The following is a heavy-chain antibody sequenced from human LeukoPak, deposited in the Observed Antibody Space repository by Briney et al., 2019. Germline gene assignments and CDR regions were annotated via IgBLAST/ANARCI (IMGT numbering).Heavy chain of an antibody. CDR1: GFTFSSYW. J-gene: IGHJ4*02. CDR2: INSDGSST. CDR3: AKDFRLVRGVAY. D-gene: IGHD3-10*01. V-gene: IGHV3-74*01. Sequence: GGSLRLSCAASGFTFSSYWMHWVRQAPGKGLVWVSRINSDGSSTSYADSVKGRFTISRDNSKNTLYLQMNSLRAEDTAVYYCAKDFRLVRGVAYWGQGTLVTVSS.